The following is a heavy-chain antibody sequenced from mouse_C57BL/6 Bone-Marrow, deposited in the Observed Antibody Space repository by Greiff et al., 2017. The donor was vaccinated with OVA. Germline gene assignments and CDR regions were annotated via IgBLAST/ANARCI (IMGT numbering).Heavy chain of an antibody. CDR3: ARWGTTVGSFDV. CDR1: GYSFTDYN. V-gene: IGHV1-39*01. Sequence: VQLQQSGPELVKPGASVKISCKASGYSFTDYNMNWVKQTPGQSLEWIGVINPNYGTTSYNQKFKGKATLTVDQSSSTAYMQLNSLTSEDSAVYYCARWGTTVGSFDVWGTGTTVTVSS. J-gene: IGHJ1*03. CDR2: INPNYGTT. D-gene: IGHD1-1*01.